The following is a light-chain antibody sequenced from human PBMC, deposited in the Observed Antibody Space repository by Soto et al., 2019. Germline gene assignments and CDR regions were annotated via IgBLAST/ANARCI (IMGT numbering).Light chain of an antibody. CDR1: SGSVSSNNY. Sequence: QTVVTQEPSFSVSPGGTVTLTCALSSGSVSSNNYPSWYQQTPGQAPRTLIYSTNTRSSGVPDRFSGSILGNKAALTITGAQADDESDYFCVLYMGSGVWVFGGGTK. V-gene: IGLV8-61*01. J-gene: IGLJ3*02. CDR3: VLYMGSGVWV. CDR2: STN.